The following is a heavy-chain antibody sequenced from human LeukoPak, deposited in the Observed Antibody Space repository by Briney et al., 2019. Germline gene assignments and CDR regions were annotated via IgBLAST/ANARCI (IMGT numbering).Heavy chain of an antibody. CDR3: AKCIVATISPGFNLDY. V-gene: IGHV4-4*02. CDR1: GGSISSSNW. D-gene: IGHD5-12*01. J-gene: IGHJ4*02. CDR2: IYHSGST. Sequence: SETLSLTCAVSGGSISSSNWWSWVRQPPGKGLEWIGEIYHSGSTNYNPSLKSRVTISVDKSKNQFSLKLSSVTAADTAVYYRAKCIVATISPGFNLDYWGQGTLVTVSS.